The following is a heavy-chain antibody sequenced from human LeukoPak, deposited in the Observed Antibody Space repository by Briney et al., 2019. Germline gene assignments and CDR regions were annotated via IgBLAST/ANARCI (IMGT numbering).Heavy chain of an antibody. CDR2: INQDGSKE. CDR3: VRDGGVSGYDLLDY. D-gene: IGHD5-12*01. V-gene: IGHV3-7*01. CDR1: GFIFSNYW. J-gene: IGHJ4*02. Sequence: GGSLRLSCTASGFIFSNYWMTWVRQAPGKGLEWVAQINQDGSKEYYIDSVKARFSISRDNARNSLSLQMNSLRAEDTAVYYCVRDGGVSGYDLLDYWGQGTLVTVSP.